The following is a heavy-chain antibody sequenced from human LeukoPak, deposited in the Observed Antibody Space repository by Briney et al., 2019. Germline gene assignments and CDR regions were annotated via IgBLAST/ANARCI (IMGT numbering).Heavy chain of an antibody. D-gene: IGHD5-18*01. CDR3: ARVMSGYSYGYPDY. J-gene: IGHJ4*02. V-gene: IGHV4-39*07. Sequence: PSETLSLTCSVSGVSVSSSGHYWAWIRQPPGKGLEWIGSMYYTGSTFYSPSLKSRITTSVDTSKNQFSLKLSSVTAADTAVYYCARVMSGYSYGYPDYWGQGTLVTVSS. CDR1: GVSVSSSGHY. CDR2: MYYTGST.